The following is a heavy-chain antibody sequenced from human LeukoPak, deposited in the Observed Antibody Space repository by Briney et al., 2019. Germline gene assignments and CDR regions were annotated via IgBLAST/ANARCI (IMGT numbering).Heavy chain of an antibody. V-gene: IGHV3-23*01. CDR1: GFTFSSYA. CDR3: ARDLGYSSGPNY. J-gene: IGHJ4*02. Sequence: PGGSLRLSCAASGFTFSSYAMSWVRQAPGKGLEWVSAIRGSGGSTYYADSVKGRFTISIDNSKNTLYLQMNSLRAEDTAVYYCARDLGYSSGPNYWGQGTRVTVSS. D-gene: IGHD6-19*01. CDR2: IRGSGGST.